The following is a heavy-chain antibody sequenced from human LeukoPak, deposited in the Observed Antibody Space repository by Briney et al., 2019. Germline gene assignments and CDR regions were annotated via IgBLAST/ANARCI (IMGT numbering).Heavy chain of an antibody. CDR3: ARDPYYYGSGSYYYFDY. V-gene: IGHV3-7*01. D-gene: IGHD3-10*01. J-gene: IGHJ4*02. Sequence: GGSLRLSCAASGFTFSSYWMSWVRQAPGKGLEWVANIKQDGSEKYYVDSVKGRFTISRDNAKNSLYLQMNSLRAEDTAVYYCARDPYYYGSGSYYYFDYWGQGTLVTVSS. CDR1: GFTFSSYW. CDR2: IKQDGSEK.